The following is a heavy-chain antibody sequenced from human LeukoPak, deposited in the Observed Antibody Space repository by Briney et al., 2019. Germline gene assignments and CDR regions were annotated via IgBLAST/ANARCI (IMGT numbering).Heavy chain of an antibody. D-gene: IGHD1-26*01. CDR2: IYFSGAA. V-gene: IGHV4-31*03. CDR3: AREAVGATNFDF. Sequence: SETLSLTCTVSGGSISSGGHYWSWIRQHPGKGLEWIGNIYFSGAAFYNPSLKSRVTISVDTSQNQFSLKLSSVTAADTAVYYCAREAVGATNFDFWGQGTLVIVSS. CDR1: GGSISSGGHY. J-gene: IGHJ4*02.